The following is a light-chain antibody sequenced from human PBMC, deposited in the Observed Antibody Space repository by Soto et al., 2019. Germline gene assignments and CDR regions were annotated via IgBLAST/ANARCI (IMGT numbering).Light chain of an antibody. CDR2: EVI. V-gene: IGLV2-18*02. J-gene: IGLJ3*02. CDR3: CSYTTSGTLV. Sequence: QSALTQPPSVSGSPGQSVTISCAGTSSDVGSFNRVSWYQQPPGTAPRLMIYEVIYRPSGVPDRFAGSKSGNTASLTISGLQAEDEADYYCCSYTTSGTLVFGGGTKLTVL. CDR1: SSDVGSFNR.